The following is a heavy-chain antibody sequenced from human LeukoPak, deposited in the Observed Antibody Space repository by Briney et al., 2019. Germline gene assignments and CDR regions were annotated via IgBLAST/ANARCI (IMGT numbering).Heavy chain of an antibody. CDR3: ARDPLAVATHFDY. J-gene: IGHJ4*02. V-gene: IGHV3-30-3*01. D-gene: IGHD6-19*01. Sequence: GRSLRLSCAASGFTFGSYAMHWVRQAPGKGLEWVAVISYDGSNKYYADSVKGRFTISRDNSKNTLYLQMNSLRAEDTAVYYCARDPLAVATHFDYWGQGTLVTVSS. CDR1: GFTFGSYA. CDR2: ISYDGSNK.